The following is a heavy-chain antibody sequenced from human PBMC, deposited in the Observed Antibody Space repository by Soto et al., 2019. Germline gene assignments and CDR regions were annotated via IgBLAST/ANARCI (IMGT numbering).Heavy chain of an antibody. V-gene: IGHV3-33*01. CDR2: IWYDGSNK. J-gene: IGHJ6*02. Sequence: PGGSLRLSCAASGFSFSSDGMHWVRQAPGKGLEWVAVIWYDGSNKYYADSVKGRLTISRDNSKNTLYLQMNSLRAEDTAVYYCARGHDSPGGYYYGMDVWGQGPTVTVSS. CDR1: GFSFSSDG. D-gene: IGHD3-22*01. CDR3: ARGHDSPGGYYYGMDV.